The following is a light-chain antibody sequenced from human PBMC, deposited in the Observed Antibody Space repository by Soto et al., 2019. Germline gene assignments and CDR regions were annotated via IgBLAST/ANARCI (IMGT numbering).Light chain of an antibody. CDR2: GVS. CDR1: QSISSSY. J-gene: IGKJ1*01. Sequence: EIVLTQSPGTLSLSPGERATLSCRASQSISSSYLAWYQQKPGQAPRLLIYGVSSRAIGIPDRFSGSGSGTDFTLTISRLEPEDFAVYYCQQYDTYTGTFGQGTKV. CDR3: QQYDTYTGT. V-gene: IGKV3-20*01.